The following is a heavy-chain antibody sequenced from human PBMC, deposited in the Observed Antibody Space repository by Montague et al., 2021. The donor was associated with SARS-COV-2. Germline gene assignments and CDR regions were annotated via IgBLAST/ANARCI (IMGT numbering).Heavy chain of an antibody. D-gene: IGHD2-2*02. Sequence: SETLSLTCAVYGGSFSGYYWSWIRQPPGKGLEWIGEINHSGSTNYNPSLKSRVTISVDTSKNQFSLKLSSVTAADTAVYYCRVVPAGIPKGPNFYYMDVWGKGTTVTVSS. CDR3: RVVPAGIPKGPNFYYMDV. J-gene: IGHJ6*03. CDR1: GGSFSGYY. V-gene: IGHV4-34*01. CDR2: INHSGST.